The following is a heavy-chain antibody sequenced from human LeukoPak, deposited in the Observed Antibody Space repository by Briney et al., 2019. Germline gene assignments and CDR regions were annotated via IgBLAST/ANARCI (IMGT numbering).Heavy chain of an antibody. CDR3: ARELAAAGTNNNWFDP. CDR2: ISGSSSTI. J-gene: IGHJ5*02. Sequence: GGSLRLSCAASGFTFSTSTMNWVRQAPGKGLEWVSYISGSSSTIYYADSVKGRFTISRDNAKGSLYLQMNSLRAEDTAVYYCARELAAAGTNNNWFDPWGQGTLVTVSS. D-gene: IGHD6-13*01. V-gene: IGHV3-48*01. CDR1: GFTFSTST.